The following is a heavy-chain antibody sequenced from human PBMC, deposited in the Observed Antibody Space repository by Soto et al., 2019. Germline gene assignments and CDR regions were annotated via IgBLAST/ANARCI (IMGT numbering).Heavy chain of an antibody. CDR1: GFTFSSYG. CDR2: ISYDGSNK. D-gene: IGHD6-13*01. CDR3: AKVRRSSWYSDAFDI. J-gene: IGHJ3*02. Sequence: QVQLVESGGGVVQPGRSLRLSCAASGFTFSSYGMHWVRQAPGKGLEWVAVISYDGSNKYYADSVKGRFTISRDNSKNTLYLQMNSLRAEDTAVYYCAKVRRSSWYSDAFDIWGQGTMVTVSS. V-gene: IGHV3-30*18.